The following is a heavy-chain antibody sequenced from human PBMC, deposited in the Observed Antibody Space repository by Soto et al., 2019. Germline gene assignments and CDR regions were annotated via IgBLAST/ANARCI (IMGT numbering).Heavy chain of an antibody. CDR2: IYYSGST. CDR1: GGSISSYY. D-gene: IGHD5-12*01. CDR3: ARSRRYSGYPPGYYYYGMDV. V-gene: IGHV4-59*01. Sequence: WETLSLTCTVSGGSISSYYWSWIRQPPGKGLEWIGYIYYSGSTNYNPSLKSRVTISVDTSKNQFSLKLSSVTAADTAVYYCARSRRYSGYPPGYYYYGMDVWGQGTTVTVSS. J-gene: IGHJ6*02.